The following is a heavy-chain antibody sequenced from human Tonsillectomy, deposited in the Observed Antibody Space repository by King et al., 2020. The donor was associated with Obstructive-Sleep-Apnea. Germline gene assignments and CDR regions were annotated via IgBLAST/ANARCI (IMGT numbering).Heavy chain of an antibody. CDR2: IYYSGST. V-gene: IGHV4-59*08. Sequence: VQLQESGPGLVKPSETLSLTCTVSNGSISSYYWSWIRQPPGKGLEWIGYIYYSGSTNYNPSFKSRVTISLDTSKTQFSLRLSSVTAADTALYYCARHLYSGGYSVAFDIWGQGTIITVSS. CDR3: ARHLYSGGYSVAFDI. D-gene: IGHD3-22*01. J-gene: IGHJ3*02. CDR1: NGSISSYY.